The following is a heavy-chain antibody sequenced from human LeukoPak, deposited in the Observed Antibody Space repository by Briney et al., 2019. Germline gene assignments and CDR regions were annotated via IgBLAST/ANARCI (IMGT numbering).Heavy chain of an antibody. CDR2: ISSSSSTI. Sequence: GGSLRLSCAASGFTFSSYSMNWVRQAPGKGLEWVSYISSSSSTIYYADSVKGRFTISRDNAKNSLYLQMNSLRAEDTAVYYCAREGTTGLDWFDPLGQGTLVTVSS. CDR3: AREGTTGLDWFDP. V-gene: IGHV3-48*01. D-gene: IGHD1-1*01. J-gene: IGHJ5*02. CDR1: GFTFSSYS.